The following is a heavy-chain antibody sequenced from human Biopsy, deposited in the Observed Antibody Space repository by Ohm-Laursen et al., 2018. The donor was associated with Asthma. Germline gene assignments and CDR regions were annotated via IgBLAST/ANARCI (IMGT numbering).Heavy chain of an antibody. Sequence: TLSLTCGVSGDSIDSGDYSWTWIRQSPGVGLEWIGYIYRNGDTYYNPTPKNRVTISIDGSRNQFSLRLRSVTAADTAVYYCARGWNCGGDCYSLDSWGQGTLVTVSS. V-gene: IGHV4-30-2*06. CDR3: ARGWNCGGDCYSLDS. J-gene: IGHJ4*02. D-gene: IGHD2-21*02. CDR2: IYRNGDT. CDR1: GDSIDSGDYS.